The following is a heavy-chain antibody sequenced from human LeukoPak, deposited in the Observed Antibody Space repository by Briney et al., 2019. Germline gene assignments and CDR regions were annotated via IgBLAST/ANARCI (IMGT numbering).Heavy chain of an antibody. CDR3: ARVQVSDDNWGFFDY. Sequence: ASAKVSCKSSGYTFPANYMHWVRQAPGQGLEWMGWINPNSGGSNCAQKFQGRVTMTRETSISTAYMELSRLSSDGTAVYYCARVQVSDDNWGFFDYWGQGTLVTVSS. J-gene: IGHJ4*02. D-gene: IGHD1-1*01. V-gene: IGHV1-2*02. CDR2: INPNSGGS. CDR1: GYTFPANY.